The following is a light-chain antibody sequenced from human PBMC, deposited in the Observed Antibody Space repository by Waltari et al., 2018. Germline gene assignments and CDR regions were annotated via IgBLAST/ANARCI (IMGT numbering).Light chain of an antibody. CDR3: MQGTHWPLT. J-gene: IGKJ5*01. CDR2: KVS. Sequence: DAAMTQSPLSLPVTLGQPASISCRSSQSLVHSDGNTYLNWFHQRPGQSPRRLIYKVSRREPGVPDRFSGSGSGTDFTLKISRVEAEDVGIYYCMQGTHWPLTFGQGTRLEI. CDR1: QSLVHSDGNTY. V-gene: IGKV2-30*02.